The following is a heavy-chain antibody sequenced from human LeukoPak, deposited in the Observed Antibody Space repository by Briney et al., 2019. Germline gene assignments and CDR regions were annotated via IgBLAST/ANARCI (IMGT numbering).Heavy chain of an antibody. V-gene: IGHV4-59*01. CDR1: GGSFSTYY. Sequence: SETLSLTSTVSGGSFSTYYWSWIRQPPGKGLEWIGYIYYSGSTNYNPSLKSRVTISVDTSKNQFSLKLSSVTAADTAVYYCARMYYDILAGYSFDYWGQGTLVTVSS. CDR2: IYYSGST. D-gene: IGHD3-9*01. J-gene: IGHJ4*02. CDR3: ARMYYDILAGYSFDY.